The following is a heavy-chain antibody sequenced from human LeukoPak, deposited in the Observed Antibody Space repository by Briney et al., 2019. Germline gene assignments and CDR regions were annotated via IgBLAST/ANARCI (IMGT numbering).Heavy chain of an antibody. CDR1: GGSISSYY. J-gene: IGHJ4*02. V-gene: IGHV4-59*01. Sequence: SETLSLTCTVSGGSISSYYWNWIRQPPGKGLEWIGFIYSSGSTNYNPSLKSRVTISVDTSKNQFSLKVRSVTDADTAVYHCARGGSSSWRIGYYFDFWGQGTLVTVSS. CDR2: IYSSGST. CDR3: ARGGSSSWRIGYYFDF. D-gene: IGHD6-13*01.